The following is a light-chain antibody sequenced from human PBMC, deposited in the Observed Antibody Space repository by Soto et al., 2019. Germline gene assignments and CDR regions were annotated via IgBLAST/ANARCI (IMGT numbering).Light chain of an antibody. J-gene: IGKJ1*01. CDR3: QHYNYSRT. Sequence: DIQMTQSPSTLSASVGDRVTITCRASQSISSWLAWFQQKPGKAPKLLIYDASTLESGVPSRFSGSGSGTEFTLNISSLQPDDFATSYCQHYNYSRTVGQGIKVDIX. CDR2: DAS. CDR1: QSISSW. V-gene: IGKV1-5*01.